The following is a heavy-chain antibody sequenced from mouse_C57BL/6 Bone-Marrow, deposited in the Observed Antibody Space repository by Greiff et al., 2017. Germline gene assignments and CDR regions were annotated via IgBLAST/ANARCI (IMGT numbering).Heavy chain of an antibody. CDR2: IWRGGST. CDR3: AKIMAWFAY. Sequence: VQLVESGPGLVQPSQSLSITCTVSGFSLTRYGVHWVRQSPGKGLEWLGVIWRGGSTDYNAAFLSRLSITKDNSKSQVFFKMNSLQADDTAIYYCAKIMAWFAYWGQGTLVTVSA. CDR1: GFSLTRYG. J-gene: IGHJ3*01. V-gene: IGHV2-5*01.